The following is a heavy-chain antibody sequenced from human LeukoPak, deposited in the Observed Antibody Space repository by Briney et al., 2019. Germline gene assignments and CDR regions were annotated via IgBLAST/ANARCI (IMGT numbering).Heavy chain of an antibody. V-gene: IGHV1-24*01. CDR2: FETEDGET. Sequence: ASVKVSCQVSGYTLTELSMHWVRQAPGKGLEWMGVFETEDGETIYEQKLQGRVTIPEDTSTDAGYMELSSLRPGDTAVYYCATDWWERESRGFDYWGQGTLVTVSS. J-gene: IGHJ4*02. CDR1: GYTLTELS. D-gene: IGHD1-26*01. CDR3: ATDWWERESRGFDY.